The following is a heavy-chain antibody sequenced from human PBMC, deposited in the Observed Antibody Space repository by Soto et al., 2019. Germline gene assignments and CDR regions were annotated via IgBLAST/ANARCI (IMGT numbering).Heavy chain of an antibody. CDR1: GGSVSSGSYY. Sequence: SETLSLTCTVSGGSVSSGSYYWSWIRQPPGKGLEWIGYIYYSGSTNYNPSLKSRVTISVDTSKNQFSLKLSSVTAADTAVYYCARGAYCGGDCYPLNYYYYGMDVWGQGTTVTVSS. D-gene: IGHD2-21*02. V-gene: IGHV4-61*01. CDR3: ARGAYCGGDCYPLNYYYYGMDV. J-gene: IGHJ6*02. CDR2: IYYSGST.